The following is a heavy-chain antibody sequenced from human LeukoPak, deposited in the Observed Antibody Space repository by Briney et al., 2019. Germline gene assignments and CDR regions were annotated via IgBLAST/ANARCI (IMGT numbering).Heavy chain of an antibody. CDR3: AKDKKNTAMVGSSTKYGMDV. J-gene: IGHJ6*02. Sequence: GGSLRLPCAASGFTFSSYAMSWVRQAPGKGLEWVSAISGSGGSTYYADSVKGRFTISRDNSKNTLYLQMNSLRAEDTAVYYCAKDKKNTAMVGSSTKYGMDVWGQGTTVTVSS. D-gene: IGHD5-18*01. V-gene: IGHV3-23*01. CDR1: GFTFSSYA. CDR2: ISGSGGST.